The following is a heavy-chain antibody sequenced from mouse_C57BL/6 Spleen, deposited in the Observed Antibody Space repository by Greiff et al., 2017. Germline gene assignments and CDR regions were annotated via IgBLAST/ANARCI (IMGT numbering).Heavy chain of an antibody. CDR3: ARETCITTVHWYFDV. D-gene: IGHD1-1*01. CDR1: GFTFSSYA. Sequence: EVQVVESGGGLVKPGGSLKLSCTASGFTFSSYAMSWVRQTPEKRLEWVATISDGGSYTYYPDNVKGRFTISRDNAKNNLYLQIGHLKSEDTAMYYCARETCITTVHWYFDVWGTGTTVTVSS. J-gene: IGHJ1*03. CDR2: ISDGGSYT. V-gene: IGHV5-4*01.